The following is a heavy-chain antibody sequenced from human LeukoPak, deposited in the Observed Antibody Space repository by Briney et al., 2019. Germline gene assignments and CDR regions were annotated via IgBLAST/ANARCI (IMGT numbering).Heavy chain of an antibody. V-gene: IGHV4-31*03. CDR2: IYYSGST. J-gene: IGHJ6*02. Sequence: SETLSLTCTVSGGSISSGDYYWSWTRQHPGKGLEWIGYIYYSGSTYYNPSLKSRATISLDTSKKQFSLKLSSVTAADTAVYYCARAYLELRAAYYYGMDVWGQGTTVTVSS. CDR3: ARAYLELRAAYYYGMDV. D-gene: IGHD1-7*01. CDR1: GGSISSGDYY.